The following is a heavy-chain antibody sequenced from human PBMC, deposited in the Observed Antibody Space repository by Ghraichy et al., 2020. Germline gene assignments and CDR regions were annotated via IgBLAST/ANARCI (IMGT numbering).Heavy chain of an antibody. D-gene: IGHD2-21*02. CDR2: IYYSGST. CDR1: GGSISSGFYH. J-gene: IGHJ4*02. Sequence: SETLSLTCNISGGSISSGFYHWTWIRQHPGKGLEWIGHIYYSGSTYYNASLKSRVTISVDTSKNQFSLTMSSVTAADTAVYYCARLTDGDTLDQWGQGTLVTVSS. V-gene: IGHV4-31*03. CDR3: ARLTDGDTLDQ.